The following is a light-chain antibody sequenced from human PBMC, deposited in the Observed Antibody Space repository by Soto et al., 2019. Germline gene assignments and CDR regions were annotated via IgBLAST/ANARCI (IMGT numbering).Light chain of an antibody. CDR3: SSYTSGGSYV. CDR2: EV. V-gene: IGLV2-14*01. Sequence: QSVLTQPASVSGSLGQSITISCTGTSSDVGGYNYVSWYQQHPGKAPQLVIFEVTNRFSGSKSGNTASLTISGLQAEDEADYYCSSYTSGGSYVFGTGTQLTVL. CDR1: SSDVGGYNY. J-gene: IGLJ1*01.